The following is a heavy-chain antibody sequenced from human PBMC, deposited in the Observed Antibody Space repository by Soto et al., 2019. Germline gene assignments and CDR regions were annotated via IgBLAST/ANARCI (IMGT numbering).Heavy chain of an antibody. D-gene: IGHD4-4*01. Sequence: EVQLVESGGDLVKPGGSLRLSCAASGFIFSSYNMNWVRQAPGKGLEWVSSISGNSDNIYYADSVKGRFTISRDNAKKSVYLQMKSLRVEDTAVYYCAKEWITTITPRGMDVWGKGTTVTVSS. CDR1: GFIFSSYN. CDR3: AKEWITTITPRGMDV. J-gene: IGHJ6*04. V-gene: IGHV3-21*01. CDR2: ISGNSDNI.